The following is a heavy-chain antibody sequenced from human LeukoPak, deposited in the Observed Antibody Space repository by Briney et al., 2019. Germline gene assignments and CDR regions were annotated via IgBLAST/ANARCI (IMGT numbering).Heavy chain of an antibody. CDR1: GFTFSSYA. J-gene: IGHJ6*03. CDR3: ARDGYHYYGSGTYFGYYYMDV. CDR2: ISGSGGST. D-gene: IGHD3-10*01. Sequence: GGSLRLSCAASGFTFSSYAMNWVRQAPGKGLEWVSAISGSGGSTCYADSVKGRFTISRDNAKNSLYLQMNSLRAEDTAVYYCARDGYHYYGSGTYFGYYYMDVWGKGTTVTISS. V-gene: IGHV3-23*01.